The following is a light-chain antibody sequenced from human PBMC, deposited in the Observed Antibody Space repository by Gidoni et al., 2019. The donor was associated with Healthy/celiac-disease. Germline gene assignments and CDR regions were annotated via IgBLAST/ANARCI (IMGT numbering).Light chain of an antibody. Sequence: EIVLTQSTATLSLSPGEGATLSCRASQSVSSYLAWYQQKPGQAPRLLIYYASNSATGIPASFSGCGSGTDFSLTISSLEPDDFAVSYCQQRSNCPPWTFGQGTKVEIK. V-gene: IGKV3-11*01. CDR3: QQRSNCPPWT. CDR1: QSVSSY. CDR2: YAS. J-gene: IGKJ1*01.